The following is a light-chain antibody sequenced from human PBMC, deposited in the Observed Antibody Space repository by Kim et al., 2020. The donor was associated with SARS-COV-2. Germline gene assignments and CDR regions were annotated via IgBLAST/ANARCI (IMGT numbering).Light chain of an antibody. Sequence: QSITISCTGTGNDVGGYNYVSWHQQHPGKAPKRMIYGVSKRPSGFSNRFSGSKSGNTASLTISGLQAEDEADYYCSSYTSGSTFVVFGGGTQLTVL. CDR3: SSYTSGSTFVV. CDR2: GVS. CDR1: GNDVGGYNY. J-gene: IGLJ2*01. V-gene: IGLV2-14*03.